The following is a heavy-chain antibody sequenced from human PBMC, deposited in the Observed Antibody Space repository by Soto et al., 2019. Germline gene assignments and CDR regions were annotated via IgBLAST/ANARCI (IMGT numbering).Heavy chain of an antibody. CDR1: GFSLSTSGVG. Sequence: QITLKESGPPLVKPTQTLTLTCTFSGFSLSTSGVGVGWIRQPPGKALEWLALIYWDDDKRYSPSLKSRLTITKDTAKNQVVLTMTNMDPVDTATYYCAHRSGSDGGADAFDIWGQGTMVTVSS. J-gene: IGHJ3*02. V-gene: IGHV2-5*02. CDR3: AHRSGSDGGADAFDI. D-gene: IGHD6-19*01. CDR2: IYWDDDK.